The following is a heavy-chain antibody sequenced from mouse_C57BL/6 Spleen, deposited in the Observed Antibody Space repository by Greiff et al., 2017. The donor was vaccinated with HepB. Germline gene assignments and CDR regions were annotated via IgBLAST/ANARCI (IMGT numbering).Heavy chain of an antibody. Sequence: EVMLVESGGGLVQSGRSLRLSCATSGFTLSDFYMEWVRQAPGKGLEWIAASRNKANDYTTEYSASVKGRFIVSRDTSQSILYLQMNALRAEDTAIYYCARDAVWPVAMDYWGQGTSVTVSS. V-gene: IGHV7-1*01. D-gene: IGHD2-10*02. CDR3: ARDAVWPVAMDY. J-gene: IGHJ4*01. CDR2: SRNKANDYTT. CDR1: GFTLSDFY.